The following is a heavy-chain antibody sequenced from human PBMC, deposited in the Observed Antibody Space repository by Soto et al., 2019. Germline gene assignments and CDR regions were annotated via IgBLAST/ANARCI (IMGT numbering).Heavy chain of an antibody. CDR3: ARGGGVGVAGSAAFDM. V-gene: IGHV1-2*02. CDR1: GYPVTAYY. J-gene: IGHJ3*02. Sequence: QLHLVQSGAVVKKPGASVTVSCSASGYPVTAYYMHWVRQAPGRGLEWMGGINPATGAAKYTQTFQGRVTMARDTSTNTVFMELGGLTSGDTAVFYCARGGGVGVAGSAAFDMWGQGTLVTVSS. D-gene: IGHD3-3*01. CDR2: INPATGAA.